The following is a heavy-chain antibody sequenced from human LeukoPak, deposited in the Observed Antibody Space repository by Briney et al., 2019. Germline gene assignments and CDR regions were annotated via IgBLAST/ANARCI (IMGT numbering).Heavy chain of an antibody. D-gene: IGHD5-18*01. J-gene: IGHJ4*02. V-gene: IGHV1-69*13. CDR3: ARSYSYGYPFDY. Sequence: SVKVSCKASGYTFTGYYMHWVRQAPGQGLEWMGGIIPIFGTANYAQKFQGRVTITADESTSTAYMELSSLRSEDTAVYYCARSYSYGYPFDYWGQGTLVTVSS. CDR1: GYTFTGYY. CDR2: IIPIFGTA.